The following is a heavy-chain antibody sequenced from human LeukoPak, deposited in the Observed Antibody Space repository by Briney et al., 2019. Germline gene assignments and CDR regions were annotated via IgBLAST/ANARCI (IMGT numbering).Heavy chain of an antibody. CDR1: GYTFTSYY. Sequence: ASVKVSCKASGYTFTSYYMHWVRQAPGQGLEWMGIINPSGGSTSYAQKFQGRVTMTRDMSTSTAYMELRSLRSDDTAVYYCARTRRRYFDWLLYLGYMDVWGKGTTVTVSS. J-gene: IGHJ6*03. CDR3: ARTRRRYFDWLLYLGYMDV. V-gene: IGHV1-46*01. CDR2: INPSGGST. D-gene: IGHD3-9*01.